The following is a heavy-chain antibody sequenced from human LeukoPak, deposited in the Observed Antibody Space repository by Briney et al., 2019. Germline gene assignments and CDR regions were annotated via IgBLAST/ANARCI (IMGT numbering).Heavy chain of an antibody. Sequence: GASVKVSCKASGYSFTGYYMHWVRQAPGQGLEWRGWMNPNSGGTKYAQKFQGWVTMTRDTSISTAYMELSRLRSDDTAVYYCARDSGTYSSGLLFDYWGQGTLVTVSS. CDR1: GYSFTGYY. CDR3: ARDSGTYSSGLLFDY. J-gene: IGHJ4*01. V-gene: IGHV1-2*04. D-gene: IGHD6-19*01. CDR2: MNPNSGGT.